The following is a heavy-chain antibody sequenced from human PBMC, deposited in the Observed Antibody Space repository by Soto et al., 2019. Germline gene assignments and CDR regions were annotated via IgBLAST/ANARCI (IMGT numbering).Heavy chain of an antibody. J-gene: IGHJ4*02. V-gene: IGHV3-74*01. CDR1: GFPFSSYW. CDR2: INSDGSNT. Sequence: GGSLRLSCAASGFPFSSYWLHWVRQAPGKGLVWVSRINSDGSNTSYADSVKGRFSMSRDNAKNTLYLQMNSLRAEDTAVYYCARVPEYCSGGSCYSGYYFDYWGQGTLVTVSS. CDR3: ARVPEYCSGGSCYSGYYFDY. D-gene: IGHD2-15*01.